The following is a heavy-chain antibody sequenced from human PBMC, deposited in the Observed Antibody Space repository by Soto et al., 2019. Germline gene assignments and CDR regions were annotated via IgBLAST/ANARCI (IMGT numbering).Heavy chain of an antibody. J-gene: IGHJ4*02. D-gene: IGHD3-3*01. V-gene: IGHV3-48*02. CDR2: ISSSSSTI. CDR1: GFTFSSNS. CDR3: ERVMWSGHLTSAL. Sequence: EVQVVESGGGLVQPGGSLRLSCAASGFTFSSNSMNWVRQAPGKGLEWISYISSSSSTIYADSVKGRFTISRDNAKNSLYLQMNSVRDEDTAVYYCERVMWSGHLTSALWGQGTLVTVSS.